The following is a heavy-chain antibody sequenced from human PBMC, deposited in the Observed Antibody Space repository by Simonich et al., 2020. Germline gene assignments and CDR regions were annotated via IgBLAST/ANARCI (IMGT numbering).Heavy chain of an antibody. CDR3: ARVERTTDGHYYFDY. Sequence: QVQLQESGPGLVKPSQTLSLTCTVSGGSISSGGYYWSWIRQHPGKGLEWIGYIYYSGSTYYNPSLKSLVTISVDTSKNQVSLKLSSVTAADTAVYYCARVERTTDGHYYFDYWGQGTLVTVSS. J-gene: IGHJ4*02. D-gene: IGHD4-4*01. V-gene: IGHV4-31*01. CDR1: GGSISSGGYY. CDR2: IYYSGST.